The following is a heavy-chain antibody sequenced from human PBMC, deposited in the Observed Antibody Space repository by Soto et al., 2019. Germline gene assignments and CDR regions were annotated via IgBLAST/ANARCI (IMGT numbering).Heavy chain of an antibody. CDR3: ASLVPVALLF. J-gene: IGHJ4*02. V-gene: IGHV4-4*02. D-gene: IGHD2-2*01. Sequence: SETLSLTCAVSGGSITSNDWWSGVRQPPGKGLEWIGEIYHTGSTDYDPSLKSRVSISVDKAKNQFSLKLTSVTAADTAVYYCASLVPVALLFWGQGTLVTVSS. CDR2: IYHTGST. CDR1: GGSITSNDW.